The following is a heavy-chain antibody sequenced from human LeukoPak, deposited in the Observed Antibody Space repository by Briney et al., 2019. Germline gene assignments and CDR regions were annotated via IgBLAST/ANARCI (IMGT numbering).Heavy chain of an antibody. CDR1: GFTFSSYA. J-gene: IGHJ4*02. CDR2: ISGSGAST. Sequence: PGGSLRLSCAASGFTFSSYAMSWVRQAPGKGLEWVSAISGSGASTYYADFVKGRFTISRDNSKNTLYLQMNSLRAEDTAVYYCAKRLTGTIGTTYFDYWGQGTLVTVSS. CDR3: AKRLTGTIGTTYFDY. D-gene: IGHD1-20*01. V-gene: IGHV3-23*01.